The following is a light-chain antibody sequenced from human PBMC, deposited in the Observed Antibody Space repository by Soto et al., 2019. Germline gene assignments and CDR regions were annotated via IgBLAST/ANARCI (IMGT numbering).Light chain of an antibody. CDR1: QGIYNY. CDR3: QQSHFAPRT. Sequence: DTQMTQSPSSLSAAVGDRVTITCRASQGIYNYLNWYQQKPGEAPKLLIYAAFSLQSGVPSRFSGSGSGTDFTLTISSLQPEDFATYYCQQSHFAPRTFGQGTKVEIK. V-gene: IGKV1-39*01. J-gene: IGKJ1*01. CDR2: AAF.